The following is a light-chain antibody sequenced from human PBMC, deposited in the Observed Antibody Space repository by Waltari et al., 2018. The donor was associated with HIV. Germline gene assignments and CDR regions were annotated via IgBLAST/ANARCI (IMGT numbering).Light chain of an antibody. J-gene: IGKJ1*01. V-gene: IGKV1-39*01. CDR1: QIIRSY. Sequence: DKQITQSPSALSAFVRERDNITCRASQIIRSYLNWYQQKSGKAPKLLIYAASSLQSGVPSRFSGSGSGAKYTLTIISLQPEDFATYYCQQRHSTPWTFGQGTKVEIK. CDR3: QQRHSTPWT. CDR2: AAS.